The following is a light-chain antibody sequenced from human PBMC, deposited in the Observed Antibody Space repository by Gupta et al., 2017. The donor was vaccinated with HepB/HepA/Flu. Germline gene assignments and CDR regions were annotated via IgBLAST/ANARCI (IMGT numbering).Light chain of an antibody. J-gene: IGLJ3*02. CDR1: SSDVGAYDF. Sequence: QSALTQPASVSGSPGQSITIPSTGTSSDVGAYDFVSWFQQPPAKAHKPIIYDVNNRPSGLAYRFSGSKAGNTASLTISGLQAEDAADYYCSSYTTRGTWVFGGGTMVTVL. CDR2: DVN. CDR3: SSYTTRGTWV. V-gene: IGLV2-14*01.